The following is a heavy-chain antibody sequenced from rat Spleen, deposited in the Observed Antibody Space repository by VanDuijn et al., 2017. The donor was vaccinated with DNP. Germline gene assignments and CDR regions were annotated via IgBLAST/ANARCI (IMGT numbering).Heavy chain of an antibody. Sequence: EVQLQESGPGLVKPSQSLSLTCSVTGFSITSNYRWNWIRKFPGNKMEWMGYISYSGYTGYNPSLKSRISIARDTSKNQFFLQLNSVTTEDTATYYCARGLNYGGYNYYWYFDFWGPGIMVTVSS. J-gene: IGHJ1*01. CDR1: GFSITSNY. CDR3: ARGLNYGGYNYYWYFDF. V-gene: IGHV3-1*01. CDR2: ISYSGYT. D-gene: IGHD1-11*01.